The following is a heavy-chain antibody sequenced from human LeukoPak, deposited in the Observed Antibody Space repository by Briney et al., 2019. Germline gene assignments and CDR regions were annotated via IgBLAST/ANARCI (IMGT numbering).Heavy chain of an antibody. CDR3: ARRDTVTTDALFDC. Sequence: SETLSLTCTVSGGSISSSSYYWGWIRQPPGKGLEWIGSIYYSGSTYYNPSLKSRVTISVDTSKNQFSLKLSSVTAADTAVYYCARRDTVTTDALFDCWGQGTLVTVSS. J-gene: IGHJ4*02. V-gene: IGHV4-39*01. D-gene: IGHD4-17*01. CDR2: IYYSGST. CDR1: GGSISSSSYY.